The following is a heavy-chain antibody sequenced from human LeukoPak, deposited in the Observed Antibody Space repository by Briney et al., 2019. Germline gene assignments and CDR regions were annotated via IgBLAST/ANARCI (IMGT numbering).Heavy chain of an antibody. CDR2: IYSGGST. D-gene: IGHD3-3*01. V-gene: IGHV3-66*01. Sequence: GGSLRLSCAASGFTVSSNYMSWVRQAPGKGLEWVSVIYSGGSTYYADPVKGRFTISRDNSKNTLYLQMNSLRAEDTAVYYCARDWTFNYYYYGMDVWGQGTTVTVSS. CDR3: ARDWTFNYYYYGMDV. J-gene: IGHJ6*02. CDR1: GFTVSSNY.